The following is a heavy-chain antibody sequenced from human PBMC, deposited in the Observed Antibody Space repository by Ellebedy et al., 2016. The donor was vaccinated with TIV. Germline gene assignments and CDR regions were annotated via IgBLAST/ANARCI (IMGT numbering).Heavy chain of an antibody. D-gene: IGHD6-19*01. J-gene: IGHJ4*02. CDR3: ATVRYSSGWSFDY. CDR2: INPSGGST. Sequence: ASVKVSCXASGYTFTSYYMHWVRQAPGQGLEWMGIINPSGGSTSYAQKFQGRVTMTEDTSTDTAYMELSSLRSEDTAVYYCATVRYSSGWSFDYWGQGTLVTVSS. CDR1: GYTFTSYY. V-gene: IGHV1-46*01.